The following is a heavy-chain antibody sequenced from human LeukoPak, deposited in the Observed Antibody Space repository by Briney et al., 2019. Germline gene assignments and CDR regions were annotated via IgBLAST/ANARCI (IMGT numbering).Heavy chain of an antibody. Sequence: GGSLRLSCVGSGFSFRSYWLSWVRQAPGKGLEWVASMDGDGTVQYYVDSVKGRFTISRDNAKSSLYLQMNSLRAEDTAVYFCGRDFPPHASDIWGQGTMVTVSS. CDR3: GRDFPPHASDI. CDR2: MDGDGTVQ. J-gene: IGHJ3*02. CDR1: GFSFRSYW. V-gene: IGHV3-7*01.